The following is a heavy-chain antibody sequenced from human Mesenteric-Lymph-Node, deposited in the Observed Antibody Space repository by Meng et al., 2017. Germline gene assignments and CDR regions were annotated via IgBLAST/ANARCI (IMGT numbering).Heavy chain of an antibody. CDR1: GYTFTSYG. Sequence: ASVKVSCKASGYTFTSYGISWVRQAPGQGLEWMGWISAYNGNTNYAQKLQGRVTMTTDTSTSTAYMELRSLRSDDTAVYYCEGYYYDSSGYYVPFGYWGQGTLVTVSS. V-gene: IGHV1-18*01. CDR3: EGYYYDSSGYYVPFGY. J-gene: IGHJ4*02. D-gene: IGHD3-22*01. CDR2: ISAYNGNT.